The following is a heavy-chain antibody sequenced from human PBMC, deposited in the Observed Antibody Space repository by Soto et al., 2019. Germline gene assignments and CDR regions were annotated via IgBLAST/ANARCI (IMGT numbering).Heavy chain of an antibody. CDR2: INPGGGTT. V-gene: IGHV1-46*01. D-gene: IGHD3-22*01. J-gene: IGHJ4*02. Sequence: GASVKVSCKAFGYTFTNYYMHWVRQAPGQGLEWMGLINPGGGTTSYAQKFQGRVALTRDTSTSTVYMELSSLRSEDTALYYCARGGFHFDSSGYPGHWGQGTLVTVSS. CDR1: GYTFTNYY. CDR3: ARGGFHFDSSGYPGH.